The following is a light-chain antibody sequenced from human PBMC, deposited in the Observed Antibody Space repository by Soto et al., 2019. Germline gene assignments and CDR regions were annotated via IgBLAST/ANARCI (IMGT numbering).Light chain of an antibody. CDR2: GAS. V-gene: IGKV3-15*01. CDR1: QSISSN. CDR3: QQHDILPIT. Sequence: IGMTKSPATLSVSTGEEATLSCRASQSISSNLAWYQQNPGQAPRLLIYGASTRATGIPDRFSGAGSGTDFTLTISRLEPEDFALYYCQQHDILPITFGQGTRLEI. J-gene: IGKJ5*01.